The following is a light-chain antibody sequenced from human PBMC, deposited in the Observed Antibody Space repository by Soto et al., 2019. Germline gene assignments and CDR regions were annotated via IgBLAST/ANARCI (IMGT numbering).Light chain of an antibody. Sequence: QTVVTQPASVSGSPGQSITISCNGTNSDVGTYNHVSWYQQHPGKAPKLMIYDVNNRPSGVSNRFSGSKSGNTASLTISGLQAEDEADYYCSSQALSSTLVFGGGTQLTVL. CDR2: DVN. J-gene: IGLJ2*01. CDR1: NSDVGTYNH. V-gene: IGLV2-14*03. CDR3: SSQALSSTLV.